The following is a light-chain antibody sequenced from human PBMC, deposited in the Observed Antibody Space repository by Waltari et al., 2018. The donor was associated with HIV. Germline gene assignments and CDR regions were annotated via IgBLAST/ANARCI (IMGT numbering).Light chain of an antibody. Sequence: QSVLTQPPSVSGAPGQRVTISCTGSSSNIGAGYDVQWYQQLPGTAPKLLVYGNSNRPSGFSDRFSGSKSGTSASLAITGLQAEDEADYYCQSYDSSLSGPFVFGAGTKVTVL. CDR1: SSNIGAGYD. J-gene: IGLJ1*01. V-gene: IGLV1-40*01. CDR2: GNS. CDR3: QSYDSSLSGPFV.